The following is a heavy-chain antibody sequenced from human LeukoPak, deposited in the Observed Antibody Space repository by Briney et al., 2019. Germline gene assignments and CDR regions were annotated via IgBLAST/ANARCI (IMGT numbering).Heavy chain of an antibody. CDR2: IYYSGST. CDR3: ARSYYFGSGSYWFDP. CDR1: GGSISRSTYY. V-gene: IGHV4-39*01. D-gene: IGHD3-10*01. Sequence: PSETLSLTCTVSGGSISRSTYYWGWIRQPPGKRLEWIGSIYYSGSTYYNPSLKSRVTISVDTSKKEVSLKLSSVTAADTAAYYCARSYYFGSGSYWFDPWGQGTLVTVSS. J-gene: IGHJ5*02.